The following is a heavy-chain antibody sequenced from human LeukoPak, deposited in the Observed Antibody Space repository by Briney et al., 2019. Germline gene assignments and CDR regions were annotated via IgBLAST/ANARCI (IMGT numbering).Heavy chain of an antibody. J-gene: IGHJ5*02. CDR1: GYTFTNYD. D-gene: IGHD3-22*01. V-gene: IGHV1-8*01. CDR2: MNPNSGSS. Sequence: ASVKVSCKASGYTFTNYDINWVRQATGRGLEWMGWMNPNSGSSGYAQKFQGRVTMTRDTSINTAYMELNSLTSEDTAIYYCARMYYYDSSINPNWFDPWGQGTLVTVSS. CDR3: ARMYYYDSSINPNWFDP.